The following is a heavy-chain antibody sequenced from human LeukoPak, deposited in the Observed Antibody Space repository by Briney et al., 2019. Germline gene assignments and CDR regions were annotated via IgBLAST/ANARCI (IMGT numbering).Heavy chain of an antibody. CDR3: ARDRKGRGQQLEYNWFDR. CDR1: VGSISSGGSY. J-gene: IGHJ5*02. V-gene: IGHV4-31*03. D-gene: IGHD6-13*01. CDR2: IYYSGST. Sequence: SQTLSLTCTVSVGSISSGGSYWSWIRQHPGKGLEWIGYIYYSGSTYYNPSLKSRVTISVDTSKNQFSLKLSSVTAADTAVYYCARDRKGRGQQLEYNWFDRWGQGTLVAVCS.